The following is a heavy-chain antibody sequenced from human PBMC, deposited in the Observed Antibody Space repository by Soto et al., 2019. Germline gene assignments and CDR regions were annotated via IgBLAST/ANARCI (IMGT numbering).Heavy chain of an antibody. J-gene: IGHJ4*02. Sequence: ASVKVSCTASGYSFSSYYMHWVRQAPGQGLEWMGIINPTGGSTSFAQKFQGRVTMTRDTSTNTVYMELSRLRSEDTAVYLCAIDRRGSGYSGSGGFDYWGQGTLVTVSS. CDR1: GYSFSSYY. CDR3: AIDRRGSGYSGSGGFDY. D-gene: IGHD3-10*01. V-gene: IGHV1-46*03. CDR2: INPTGGST.